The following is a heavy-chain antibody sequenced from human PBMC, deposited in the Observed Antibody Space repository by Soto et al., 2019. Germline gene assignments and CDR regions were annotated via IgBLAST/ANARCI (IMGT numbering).Heavy chain of an antibody. CDR3: AIAKKSGYYYSNRAV. CDR1: GGTFSSYT. Sequence: SVKVSCKASGGTFSSYTISWVRQAPGQGLEWMGRIIPILGIANYAQKFQGRVTITADKSTSTAYMELSSLRSEDTAVYYCAIAKKSGYYYSNRAVGGKGTRVTVS. J-gene: IGHJ6*03. CDR2: IIPILGIA. V-gene: IGHV1-69*02. D-gene: IGHD3-3*02.